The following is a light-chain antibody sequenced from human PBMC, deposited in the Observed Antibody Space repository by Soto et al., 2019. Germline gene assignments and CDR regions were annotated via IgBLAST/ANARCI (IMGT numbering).Light chain of an antibody. J-gene: IGKJ2*01. CDR1: QSISSY. CDR2: AAS. CDR3: QQSYSTPYT. Sequence: DIQMTQSPSSLSASVGDRVTITCRANQSISSYLNWYQQKPGKAPKILLYAASSLQSGVPSRFSGSGSGTDFTLTISSRQPEDFSTYYCQQSYSTPYTFGQGTKLEIK. V-gene: IGKV1-39*01.